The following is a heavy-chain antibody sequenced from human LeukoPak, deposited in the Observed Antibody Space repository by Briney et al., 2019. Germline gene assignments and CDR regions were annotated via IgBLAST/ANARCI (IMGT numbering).Heavy chain of an antibody. V-gene: IGHV3-53*01. CDR3: ARGGRYYESSGYYHDAFDI. Sequence: GGSLRLSCAASGFAVSSNYMSWVRQAPGKGLEWVSVIYSGGGTYYASSVKGRFTISRDNSKNTLYLQMNSLRAEDTAVYYCARGGRYYESSGYYHDAFDIWGQGTMVTVSS. D-gene: IGHD3-22*01. J-gene: IGHJ3*02. CDR2: IYSGGGT. CDR1: GFAVSSNY.